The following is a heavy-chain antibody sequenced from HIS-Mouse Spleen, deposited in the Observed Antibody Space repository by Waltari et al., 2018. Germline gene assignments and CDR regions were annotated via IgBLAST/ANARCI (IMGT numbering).Heavy chain of an antibody. V-gene: IGHV4-39*07. J-gene: IGHJ2*01. CDR2: IYYSGST. Sequence: QLQLQESGPGLVKPSEPLSLPCTVFGGSISISSYYWGWIRQPPGKGLEWIGSIYYSGSTYYNPSLKSRVTISVDTSKNQFSLKLSSVTAADTAVYYCAREIPYSSSWYDWYFDLWGRGTLVTVSS. CDR1: GGSISISSYY. D-gene: IGHD6-13*01. CDR3: AREIPYSSSWYDWYFDL.